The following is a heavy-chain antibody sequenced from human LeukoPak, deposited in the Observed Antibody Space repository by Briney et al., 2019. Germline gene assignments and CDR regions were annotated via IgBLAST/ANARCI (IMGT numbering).Heavy chain of an antibody. V-gene: IGHV3-9*01. J-gene: IGHJ4*02. CDR1: GFTFDDYA. CDR2: ISWNSGSI. Sequence: GRSLRLSCAASGFTFDDYAMHWVRQAPGKGLERVSGISWNSGSIGYADSVKGRFTISRDNAKNSLYLQMNSLRAEDTALYYCAKGVWGYSYGSYFDYWGQGTLVTVSS. D-gene: IGHD5-18*01. CDR3: AKGVWGYSYGSYFDY.